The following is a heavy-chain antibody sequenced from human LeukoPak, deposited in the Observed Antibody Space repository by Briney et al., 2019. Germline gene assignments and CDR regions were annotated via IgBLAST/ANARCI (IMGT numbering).Heavy chain of an antibody. Sequence: SETLSLTCTVSGGSISSSSYYWSWIRQPPGKGLEWIGYIYYSGSTYYNPSLKSRVTISVDTSKNQFSLKLSSVTAADTAVYYCARVRLNCSSTSCYAKYYYGMDVWGQGTTVTVSS. V-gene: IGHV4-30-4*08. J-gene: IGHJ6*02. D-gene: IGHD2-2*01. CDR2: IYYSGST. CDR1: GGSISSSSYY. CDR3: ARVRLNCSSTSCYAKYYYGMDV.